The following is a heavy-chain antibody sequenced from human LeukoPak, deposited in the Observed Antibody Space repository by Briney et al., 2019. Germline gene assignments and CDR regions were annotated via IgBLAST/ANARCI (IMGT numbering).Heavy chain of an antibody. Sequence: GGSLRLSCAASGFTLRNHALIWVRQAPGKGLEWVSSISGSGATTYYADSVKGRFTISRDNAMNKLYLQMTSLRADDTAVYYCAKDRVDGSGSQFDSWGQGSLVIVSS. J-gene: IGHJ4*02. CDR3: AKDRVDGSGSQFDS. CDR2: ISGSGATT. CDR1: GFTLRNHA. D-gene: IGHD3-10*01. V-gene: IGHV3-23*01.